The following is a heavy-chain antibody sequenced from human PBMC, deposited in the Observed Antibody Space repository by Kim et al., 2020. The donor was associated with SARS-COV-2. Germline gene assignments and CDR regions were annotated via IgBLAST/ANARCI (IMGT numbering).Heavy chain of an antibody. CDR3: AREGEDGHSQGILDW. CDR2: ILPTFGAT. Sequence: SVKVSCKASGGSFNNSGISWVRQAPGQGLEWVGGILPTFGATNKAQKFEDRVTITADESASTVYMELSSLTPADTAVYYCAREGEDGHSQGILDWWGQGSLVVVSS. J-gene: IGHJ4*02. V-gene: IGHV1-69*13. CDR1: GGSFNNSG. D-gene: IGHD2-15*01.